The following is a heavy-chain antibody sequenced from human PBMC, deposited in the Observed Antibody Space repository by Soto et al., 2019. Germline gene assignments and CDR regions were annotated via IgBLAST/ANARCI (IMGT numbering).Heavy chain of an antibody. Sequence: SETLSLTCTVSGGSISSYYWSWIRQPPGKGLEWIGYIYYSGSTNYNPSLKSRVTISVDTSKNQFSLKLSSVTAADTAVYYCARESPGHDFDYWGQGTLVTVSS. CDR3: ARESPGHDFDY. V-gene: IGHV4-59*01. J-gene: IGHJ4*02. CDR1: GGSISSYY. CDR2: IYYSGST.